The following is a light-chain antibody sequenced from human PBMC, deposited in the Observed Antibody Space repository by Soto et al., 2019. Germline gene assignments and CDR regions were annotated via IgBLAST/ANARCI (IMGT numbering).Light chain of an antibody. V-gene: IGLV2-14*01. J-gene: IGLJ3*02. Sequence: QSALTQPASVSGSPGQSITISCTGTSSDVGGYNYVSWYQQHPGKAPKLMIYEVSNRPSGVSNRFSGSKSGNTASLTISGLQAEDKADYYCSSYTRSSTRVFGGGTKLTVL. CDR1: SSDVGGYNY. CDR3: SSYTRSSTRV. CDR2: EVS.